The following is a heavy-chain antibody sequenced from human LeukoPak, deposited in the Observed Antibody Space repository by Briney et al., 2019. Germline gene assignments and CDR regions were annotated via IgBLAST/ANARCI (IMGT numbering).Heavy chain of an antibody. CDR2: ISSTSNTI. J-gene: IGHJ1*01. V-gene: IGHV3-48*01. CDR3: ATYSILNAREFRY. D-gene: IGHD4-11*01. Sequence: GGSLRLSCAASGFTFSSYNMNWVRQAPGKGLEWVSYISSTSNTIYYADSVKGRFTISRDNAKNSLYLQMNSLRAEDTAVYYCATYSILNAREFRYWGQGTLVTVTS. CDR1: GFTFSSYN.